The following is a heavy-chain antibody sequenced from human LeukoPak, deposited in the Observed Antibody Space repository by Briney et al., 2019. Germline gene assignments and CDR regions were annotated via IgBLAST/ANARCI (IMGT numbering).Heavy chain of an antibody. Sequence: ASVKVSCKASGGTFSSYAISWVRQAPGQGLEWMGRINPNSGGTNYAQKFQGRVTMTRDTSISTAYMELSRLRSDDTAVYYCARDGSSSWYYYYYGMDVWGQGTTVTVSS. D-gene: IGHD6-13*01. V-gene: IGHV1-2*06. CDR2: INPNSGGT. J-gene: IGHJ6*02. CDR1: GGTFSSYA. CDR3: ARDGSSSWYYYYYGMDV.